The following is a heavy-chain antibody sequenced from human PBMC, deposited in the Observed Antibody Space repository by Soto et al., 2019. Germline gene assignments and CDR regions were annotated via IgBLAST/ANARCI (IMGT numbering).Heavy chain of an antibody. CDR1: GGSISSYY. CDR3: ARVRQLVFKTYYFDY. D-gene: IGHD6-6*01. CDR2: IYYSGST. V-gene: IGHV4-59*08. J-gene: IGHJ4*02. Sequence: NPSETLSLTCTVSGGSISSYYWSWIRQPPGKGLEWIGYIYYSGSTNYNPSLKSRVTISVDTSKNQFSLKLSSVTAADTAVYYCARVRQLVFKTYYFDYWGQGTLVTVSS.